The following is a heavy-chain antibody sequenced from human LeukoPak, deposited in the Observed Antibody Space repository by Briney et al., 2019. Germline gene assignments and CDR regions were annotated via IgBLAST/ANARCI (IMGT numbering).Heavy chain of an antibody. V-gene: IGHV3-33*01. CDR1: GRTFSSYG. J-gene: IGHJ5*02. D-gene: IGHD4-11*01. Sequence: GRPLILSCASSGRTFSSYGMHCVRQSPGKQLEWVAVIWYDGSNKYHADSVKGRFTISRDNSKNTLYLQMNSLRAEDTAVYYCARDYSGWFDPWGQGALVTVSS. CDR2: IWYDGSNK. CDR3: ARDYSGWFDP.